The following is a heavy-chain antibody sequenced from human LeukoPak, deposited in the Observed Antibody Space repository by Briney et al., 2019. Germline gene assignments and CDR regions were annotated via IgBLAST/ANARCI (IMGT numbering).Heavy chain of an antibody. CDR1: GFTVSSNY. CDR3: ARGAQTVAATDNWFDP. D-gene: IGHD6-13*01. Sequence: GGSLRLSRAASGFTVSSNYMSWVRQAPGKGLEWVSSISSSSSYIYYADSVKGRFTISRDNAKKSLYLQMNSLRAGDTAVYYCARGAQTVAATDNWFDPWGQGTLVTVSS. J-gene: IGHJ5*02. CDR2: ISSSSSYI. V-gene: IGHV3-21*01.